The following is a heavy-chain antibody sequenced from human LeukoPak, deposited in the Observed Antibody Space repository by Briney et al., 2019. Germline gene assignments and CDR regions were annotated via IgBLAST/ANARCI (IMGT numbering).Heavy chain of an antibody. CDR1: GFTFSSYW. J-gene: IGHJ4*02. V-gene: IGHV3-7*04. Sequence: GGSLRLSCAASGFTFSSYWMSWVRQAAGKGLEWEANVKQDGSEKYYVDSVKGRSTISRDNAKHSLYLQMNSLRAEDTAVYYCARQNKSASFDYWGQGTLVTVSS. D-gene: IGHD2/OR15-2a*01. CDR3: ARQNKSASFDY. CDR2: VKQDGSEK.